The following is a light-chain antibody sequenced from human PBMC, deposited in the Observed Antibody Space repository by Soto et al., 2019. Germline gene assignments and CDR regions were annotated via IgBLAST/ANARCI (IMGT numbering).Light chain of an antibody. CDR2: DAS. J-gene: IGKJ1*01. V-gene: IGKV3-11*01. CDR1: QSVGSY. Sequence: EVVLTQSPATLSLSPGERATLSCRASQSVGSYLAWYQHKPGQPPRLLIYDASNRATAIPARFSGSGSGTEFTLALSSLEPEDFAVSYCQQRSNWPPTWTFGQGTKVAIK. CDR3: QQRSNWPPTWT.